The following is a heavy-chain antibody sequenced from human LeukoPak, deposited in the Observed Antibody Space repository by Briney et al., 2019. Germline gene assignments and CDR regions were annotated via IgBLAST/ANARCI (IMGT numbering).Heavy chain of an antibody. J-gene: IGHJ4*02. CDR1: GFTFSIYS. CDR3: AREGVGGYTEAFDY. CDR2: IDSSSRSI. Sequence: GGSLRLSCAASGFTFSIYSMNWVRQAPGKGLEWVSAIDSSSRSIYYADSVKGRFTVSRDDAKNSLYLQVNSLRAEDTAVYYCAREGVGGYTEAFDYWGQGTLVTVSS. D-gene: IGHD5-12*01. V-gene: IGHV3-21*01.